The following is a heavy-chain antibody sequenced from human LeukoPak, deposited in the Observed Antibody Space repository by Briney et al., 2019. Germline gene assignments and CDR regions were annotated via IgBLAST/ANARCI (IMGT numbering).Heavy chain of an antibody. J-gene: IGHJ4*02. CDR2: IRGSGDTT. CDR1: GFTFSSYA. Sequence: GGSLRLSCAASGFTFSSYAMNWVRQAPGKGLEWVSGIRGSGDTTYYADSVKGRRFTISRDNAKNSLYLQMNSLRAEDTAVYYCARDRVPYSSSWFNFDYWGQGTLVTVSS. D-gene: IGHD6-13*01. V-gene: IGHV3-23*01. CDR3: ARDRVPYSSSWFNFDY.